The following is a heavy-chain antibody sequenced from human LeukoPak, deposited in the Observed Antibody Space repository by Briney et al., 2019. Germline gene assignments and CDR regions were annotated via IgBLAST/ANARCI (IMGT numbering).Heavy chain of an antibody. CDR2: ISYDGTNE. D-gene: IGHD2-21*02. Sequence: GGSLRLSCAASGFSLSSYAMHWVRPAPGKGGEWVAIISYDGTNEFYGDSGRGRFTISRDNSKNTVYLQMNSLRAEDTAVYYCARGGHIVVVTSGVLAEYFQHWGQGTLVTVS. V-gene: IGHV3-30*04. J-gene: IGHJ1*01. CDR1: GFSLSSYA. CDR3: ARGGHIVVVTSGVLAEYFQH.